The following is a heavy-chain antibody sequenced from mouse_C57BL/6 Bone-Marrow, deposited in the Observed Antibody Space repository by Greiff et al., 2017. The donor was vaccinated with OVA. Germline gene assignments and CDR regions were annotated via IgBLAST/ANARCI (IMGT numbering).Heavy chain of an antibody. Sequence: QVQLQQSGAELVKPGASVKLSCKASGYTFTSYWMHWVKQRPGQGLEWIGMIHPNSGITNYNEKFKSKATLTVDKSSSTAYMQLSSLTSEDSAVLYCACRGLSGSSLYWYFDVWGKGTPVTVSS. CDR2: IHPNSGIT. D-gene: IGHD1-1*01. V-gene: IGHV1-64*01. CDR3: ACRGLSGSSLYWYFDV. J-gene: IGHJ1*03. CDR1: GYTFTSYW.